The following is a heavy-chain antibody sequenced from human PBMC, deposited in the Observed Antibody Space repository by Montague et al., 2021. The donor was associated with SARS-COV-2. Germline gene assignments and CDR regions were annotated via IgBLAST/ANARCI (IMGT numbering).Heavy chain of an antibody. CDR1: GFSLSTSGMR. CDR3: ARSYYDILTAYYTPFDY. D-gene: IGHD3-9*01. CDR2: XDWXDDK. V-gene: IGHV2-70*04. Sequence: PALVKPTPTLTLTCTFSGFSLSTSGMRASWIRQPPGKALEWLARXDWXDDKFYSTSLKTRLTISKDTSKNPVVLTMTNMDPVDTATYYCARSYYDILTAYYTPFDYWGQGTLVTVSS. J-gene: IGHJ4*02.